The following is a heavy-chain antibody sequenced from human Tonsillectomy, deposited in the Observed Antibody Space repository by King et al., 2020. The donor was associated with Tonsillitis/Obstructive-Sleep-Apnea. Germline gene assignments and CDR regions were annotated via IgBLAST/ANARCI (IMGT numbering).Heavy chain of an antibody. CDR3: ARGDYDLWSGYPTDY. Sequence: VQLVESGAEVKKPGASVKVSCKASGYTFTGYYMHWVRQAPGQGLEWMGCINPNSGGTNYAQKFQGRVTMTRDTSISTAYMELSRLRSDDTAVYYCARGDYDLWSGYPTDYWGQGTLVTVSS. CDR1: GYTFTGYY. D-gene: IGHD3-3*01. V-gene: IGHV1-2*02. CDR2: INPNSGGT. J-gene: IGHJ4*02.